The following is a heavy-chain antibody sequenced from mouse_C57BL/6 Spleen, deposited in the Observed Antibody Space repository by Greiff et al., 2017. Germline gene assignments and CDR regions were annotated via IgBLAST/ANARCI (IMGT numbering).Heavy chain of an antibody. CDR1: GYTFTDYY. CDR2: INPNNGGT. J-gene: IGHJ1*03. V-gene: IGHV1-26*01. CDR3: ARELPYYYGSSTYWYFDV. D-gene: IGHD1-1*01. Sequence: EVQLQQSGPELVKPGASVKISCKASGYTFTDYYMNWVKQSHGKSLEWIGDINPNNGGTSYNQKFKGKATLTVDKSSSTAYMELRSLTSEDSAVYYCARELPYYYGSSTYWYFDVWGTGTTVTVSS.